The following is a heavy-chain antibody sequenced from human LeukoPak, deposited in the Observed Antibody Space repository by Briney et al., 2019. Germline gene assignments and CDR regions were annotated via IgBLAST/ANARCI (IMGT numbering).Heavy chain of an antibody. CDR3: AKLVSGWYDD. CDR1: GFTFSSYA. CDR2: ISGSGGST. J-gene: IGHJ5*02. Sequence: GGSLRLSCAASGFTFSSYAMSWVRQAPGKGLEWVSAISGSGGSTYYADSVKGRFTISRDYSKNTLYLQMNGLRAEDTALYYCAKLVSGWYDDWGQGTLATVSS. D-gene: IGHD6-19*01. V-gene: IGHV3-23*01.